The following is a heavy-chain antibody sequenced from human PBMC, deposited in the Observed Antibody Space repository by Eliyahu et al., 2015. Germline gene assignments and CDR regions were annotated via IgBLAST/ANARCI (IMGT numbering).Heavy chain of an antibody. CDR2: TYYRSKWYN. J-gene: IGHJ4*02. Sequence: QVQLQQSGPGLVKPSQTLSXTCAISGDSVSSXXXAXNWIRQSPSRGLEWLGRTYYRSKWYNDYAVSVKSRITIXPDTSKNQFSLQLNSVTPEDTAVYYCARDHWDGYKVRRPYYFDYWGQGTLVTVSS. CDR1: GDSVSSXXXA. D-gene: IGHD5-24*01. CDR3: ARDHWDGYKVRRPYYFDY. V-gene: IGHV6-1*01.